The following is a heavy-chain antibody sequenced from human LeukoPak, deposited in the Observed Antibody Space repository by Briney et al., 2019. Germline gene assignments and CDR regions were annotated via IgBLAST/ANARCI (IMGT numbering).Heavy chain of an antibody. CDR1: GFTFSTYG. D-gene: IGHD1-26*01. J-gene: IGHJ4*02. CDR3: AKNSGSTAL. Sequence: GGSRRPSFAAPGFTFSTYGMPWVGQAPGKGLEWVSVISYDGSNKYYADSVKGRFTISRDNSKNTLYLQMNSLRAEDTAMYYCAKNSGSTALWGQGTLVTVSS. CDR2: ISYDGSNK. V-gene: IGHV3-30*18.